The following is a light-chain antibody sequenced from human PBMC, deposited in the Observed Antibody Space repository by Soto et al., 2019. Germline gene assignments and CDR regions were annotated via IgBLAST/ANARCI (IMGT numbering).Light chain of an antibody. CDR1: QTITNW. V-gene: IGKV1-5*01. CDR2: DAS. CDR3: QHNNWFWT. J-gene: IGKJ1*01. Sequence: DIHLVHSPSRLSQSLGQGVTMTCRSRQTITNWLAWYQQNAGKAPRLLIYDASSLESWVPSRFSGSGSGKEFTLIISRLQSEDFATYYCQHNNWFWTFGQGTKVDIK.